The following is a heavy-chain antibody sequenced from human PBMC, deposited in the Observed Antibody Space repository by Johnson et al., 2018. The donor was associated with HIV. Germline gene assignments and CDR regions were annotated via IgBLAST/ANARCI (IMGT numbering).Heavy chain of an antibody. D-gene: IGHD3-3*01. J-gene: IGHJ3*02. Sequence: DGGNKYYADSVKGRVTISGDNSKNTLYLQMKRLRGEDTAVHFCAREGGATIFGVTDAFDIWGQGTMVSVS. CDR3: AREGGATIFGVTDAFDI. V-gene: IGHV3-30*01. CDR2: DGGNK.